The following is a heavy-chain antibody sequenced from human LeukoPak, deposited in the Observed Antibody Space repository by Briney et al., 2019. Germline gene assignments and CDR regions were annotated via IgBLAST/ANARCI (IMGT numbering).Heavy chain of an antibody. CDR3: ARAKSMVRGVIYYYGMDV. Sequence: ASVKVSCKASGYTFTSYDINWVRQATGQGREWMGWMSPNSGNTGYAQKFQGRVTMTRNTSISTTYMELSSLRSEDTAVYYCARAKSMVRGVIYYYGMDVWGQGTTVTVSS. V-gene: IGHV1-8*01. CDR1: GYTFTSYD. CDR2: MSPNSGNT. J-gene: IGHJ6*02. D-gene: IGHD3-10*01.